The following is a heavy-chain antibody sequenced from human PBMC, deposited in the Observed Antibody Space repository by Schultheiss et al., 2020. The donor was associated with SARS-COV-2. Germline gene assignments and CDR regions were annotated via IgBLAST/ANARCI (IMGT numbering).Heavy chain of an antibody. CDR2: ISGSGGST. CDR3: AKDPYYDILTGYSY. D-gene: IGHD3-9*01. V-gene: IGHV3-23*01. Sequence: GESLKISCAASGFTFSSYAMSWVCQAPGKGLEWVSAISGSGGSTYYADSVKGRFTISRDNSKNTLYLQMNSLRAEDTAVYYCAKDPYYDILTGYSYWGQGTLVTVSS. CDR1: GFTFSSYA. J-gene: IGHJ4*02.